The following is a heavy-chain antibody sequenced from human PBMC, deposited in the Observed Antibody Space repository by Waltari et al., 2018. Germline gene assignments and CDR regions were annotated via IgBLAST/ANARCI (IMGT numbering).Heavy chain of an antibody. CDR3: ARGYSSSWYTANYYYYGMDV. J-gene: IGHJ6*02. Sequence: QVQLQQWGAGLLKPSETLSLTCAVYGGSFSGYYWSWIRQPPGKGLEWIGEINHSGSTNYNPPRKSRVTISVDTSKNQFSLKLSSVTAADTAVYYCARGYSSSWYTANYYYYGMDVWGQGTTVTVSS. CDR2: INHSGST. V-gene: IGHV4-34*01. CDR1: GGSFSGYY. D-gene: IGHD6-13*01.